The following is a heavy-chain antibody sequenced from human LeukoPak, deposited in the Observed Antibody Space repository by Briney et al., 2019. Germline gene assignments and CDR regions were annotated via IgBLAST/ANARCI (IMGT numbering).Heavy chain of an antibody. CDR3: ARGAGTHFDY. J-gene: IGHJ4*02. Sequence: GGSLRLSCAASGFTFSTYDMHWVRHAIGKGLEWVSAIGTAGDTYYPGSVRGRFTMTRENAKNSLYLQMNSLTAGDTAVYYCARGAGTHFDYWGQGILVTVSS. CDR1: GFTFSTYD. D-gene: IGHD6-13*01. CDR2: IGTAGDT. V-gene: IGHV3-13*04.